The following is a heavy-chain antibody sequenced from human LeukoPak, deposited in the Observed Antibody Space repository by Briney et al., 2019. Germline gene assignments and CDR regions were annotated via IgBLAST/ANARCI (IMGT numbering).Heavy chain of an antibody. J-gene: IGHJ4*02. CDR3: AKDSYDYVWGSYRDY. D-gene: IGHD3-16*02. CDR1: GFTFSSYA. Sequence: GGSLRLSCAASGFTFSSYAMSWVHQAPGKGLEWVSAISGSGGSTYYADSVKGRFTISRDNSKNTLYLQMNSLRAEDTAVYYCAKDSYDYVWGSYRDYWGQGTLVTVSS. V-gene: IGHV3-23*01. CDR2: ISGSGGST.